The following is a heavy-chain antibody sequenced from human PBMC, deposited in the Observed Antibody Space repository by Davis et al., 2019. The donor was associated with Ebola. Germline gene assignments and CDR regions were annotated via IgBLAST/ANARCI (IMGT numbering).Heavy chain of an antibody. Sequence: PSETLSLTCTVSGTSISGYFWSWIRQPAGKGLEWIGRIYTSGNTIYNPSLKSRVTMSVDTSKNQFSLELSSVTAADTAVYYCAREDLVTTLFDYWGQGTLVTVSS. J-gene: IGHJ4*02. CDR1: GTSISGYF. CDR3: AREDLVTTLFDY. V-gene: IGHV4-4*07. CDR2: IYTSGNT. D-gene: IGHD5-12*01.